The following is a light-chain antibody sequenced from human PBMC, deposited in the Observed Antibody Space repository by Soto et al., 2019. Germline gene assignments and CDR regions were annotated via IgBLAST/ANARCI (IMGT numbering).Light chain of an antibody. CDR3: SSYTDSSNYV. Sequence: QSALTQPASVSGSLGQSITISCTGSSSDFDYYNYVSWYQQQPGKAPKLMIYQVTNRPSGVSNRFSGSRSGNTASLTISGLQAEGEADYYCSSYTDSSNYVFGTGTKVTVL. CDR1: SSDFDYYNY. CDR2: QVT. V-gene: IGLV2-14*01. J-gene: IGLJ1*01.